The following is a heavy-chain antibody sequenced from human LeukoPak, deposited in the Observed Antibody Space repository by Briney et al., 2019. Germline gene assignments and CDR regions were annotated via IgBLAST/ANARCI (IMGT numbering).Heavy chain of an antibody. J-gene: IGHJ6*04. CDR2: IYYSGST. Sequence: SETLSLTCTVSGGSISSGSYYWSWIRQPPGKGLEWIGSIYYSGSTYYNPSLKSRVTISVDTSKNQFSLKLSSVTAADTAVYYCARLKLVRGVIITHVDVWGKGTTVTVSS. D-gene: IGHD3-10*01. CDR1: GGSISSGSYY. V-gene: IGHV4-39*01. CDR3: ARLKLVRGVIITHVDV.